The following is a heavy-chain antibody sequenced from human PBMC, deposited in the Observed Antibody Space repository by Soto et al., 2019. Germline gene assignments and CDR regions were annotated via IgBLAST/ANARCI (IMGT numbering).Heavy chain of an antibody. J-gene: IGHJ3*02. CDR2: INHSGST. CDR1: GGSFSGYY. D-gene: IGHD1-20*01. Sequence: SETLSLTCAVYGGSFSGYYWTWIRQPPGTGLEWIGEINHSGSTNYNPSLKSRVTISVDTSKNQFSLRLISVTAADTALYYCARRYGIAFDIWGQGTMVT. V-gene: IGHV4-34*01. CDR3: ARRYGIAFDI.